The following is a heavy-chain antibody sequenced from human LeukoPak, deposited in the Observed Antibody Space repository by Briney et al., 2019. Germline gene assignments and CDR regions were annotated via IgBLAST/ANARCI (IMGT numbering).Heavy chain of an antibody. CDR3: AREVEGISSCYDKSENWFDP. J-gene: IGHJ5*02. V-gene: IGHV1-18*01. D-gene: IGHD3-22*01. CDR2: ISAYNGNT. CDR1: GYTFTSYH. Sequence: ASVKVSCKASGYTFTSYHISWVRQAPGQGLEWMGWISAYNGNTDFAQKFQGRVTMTTDTSTSTAYMELRSLRSDDAAVYYCAREVEGISSCYDKSENWFDPWGQGTLVTVSS.